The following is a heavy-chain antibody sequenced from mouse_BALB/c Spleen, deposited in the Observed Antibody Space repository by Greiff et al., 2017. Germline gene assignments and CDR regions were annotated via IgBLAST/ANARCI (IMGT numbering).Heavy chain of an antibody. V-gene: IGHV1S29*02. CDR2: IYPYNGGT. J-gene: IGHJ3*01. D-gene: IGHD1-1*01. CDR3: ARSRFYYGSSYYAWFAY. CDR1: GYTFTDYN. Sequence: EVQLQQSGPELVKPGASVKISCKASGYTFTDYNMHWVKQSHGKSLEWIGYIYPYNGGTGYNQKFKSKATLTVDNSSSTAYMELRSLTSEDSAVYYCARSRFYYGSSYYAWFAYWGQGTLVTVSA.